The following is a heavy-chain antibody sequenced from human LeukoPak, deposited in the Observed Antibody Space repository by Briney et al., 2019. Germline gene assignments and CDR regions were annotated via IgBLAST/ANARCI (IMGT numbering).Heavy chain of an antibody. CDR2: ISYDGSNK. V-gene: IGHV3-30*18. D-gene: IGHD2-8*01. J-gene: IGHJ4*02. CDR3: AKEGYCTNGVCSYFDY. Sequence: GRSLRLSCAASGFTFSSYGMHWVRQAPGKGLEWVAVISYDGSNKYYADSVKGRFTISRDNSKNTLHLQMNSLRAEDTAVYYCAKEGYCTNGVCSYFDYWGQGTLVTVSS. CDR1: GFTFSSYG.